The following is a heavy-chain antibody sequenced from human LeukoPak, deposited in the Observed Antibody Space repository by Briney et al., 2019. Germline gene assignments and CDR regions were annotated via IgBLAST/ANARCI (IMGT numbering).Heavy chain of an antibody. Sequence: SCKASGCTFTIYGMHWVRQAPGKGQERVAVISYDGSNKCYADSVKGRFTSSRDNSKNTLYLQMNSLRAEDTAVYYCAKDSSLIVVDHDAFDIWGQGTMVTVSS. J-gene: IGHJ3*02. V-gene: IGHV3-30*18. CDR3: AKDSSLIVVDHDAFDI. D-gene: IGHD3-22*01. CDR2: ISYDGSNK. CDR1: GCTFTIYG.